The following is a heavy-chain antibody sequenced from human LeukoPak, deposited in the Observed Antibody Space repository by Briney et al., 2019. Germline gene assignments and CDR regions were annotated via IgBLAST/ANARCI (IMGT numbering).Heavy chain of an antibody. CDR1: KFTVSSNY. J-gene: IGHJ4*02. Sequence: PGGSLRLSCAASKFTVSSNYMSWVRQAPGKGLEWVSVIYSGGSTYYADSVKGRFTISRDNSKNTLYLQMNSLRAEDTAVYYCAREFSSRFYYFDYWGQGTLVTVSS. D-gene: IGHD3-3*01. V-gene: IGHV3-53*01. CDR2: IYSGGST. CDR3: AREFSSRFYYFDY.